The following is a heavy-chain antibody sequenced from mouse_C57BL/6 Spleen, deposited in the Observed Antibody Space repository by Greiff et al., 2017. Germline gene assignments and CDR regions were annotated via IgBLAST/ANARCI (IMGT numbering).Heavy chain of an antibody. CDR3: ARDSIYYGFYAMDY. CDR1: GYSITSGYY. Sequence: EVQLQESGPGLVKPSQSLSLTCSVTGYSITSGYYWNWIRQFPGNKLEWMGYISYDGSNNYNPSLKNRISITRDTSKNQFFLKLNSVTTEDTATYYCARDSIYYGFYAMDYWGQGTSVTVSS. D-gene: IGHD2-2*01. V-gene: IGHV3-6*01. CDR2: ISYDGSN. J-gene: IGHJ4*01.